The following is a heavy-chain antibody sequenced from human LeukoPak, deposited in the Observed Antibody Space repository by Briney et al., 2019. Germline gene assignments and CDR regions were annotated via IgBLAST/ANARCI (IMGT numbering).Heavy chain of an antibody. V-gene: IGHV4-59*01. Sequence: SETLSPTCTVSGGSISSYYWSWVRQPPGKGLEWIGYVSYSGSTDYNPSLKSRVIISIDTSKNQFSLRLSSVTAADTAVYYCARSYNILTGYYTFDYWGQGILVTVSS. J-gene: IGHJ4*02. CDR3: ARSYNILTGYYTFDY. CDR1: GGSISSYY. CDR2: VSYSGST. D-gene: IGHD3-9*01.